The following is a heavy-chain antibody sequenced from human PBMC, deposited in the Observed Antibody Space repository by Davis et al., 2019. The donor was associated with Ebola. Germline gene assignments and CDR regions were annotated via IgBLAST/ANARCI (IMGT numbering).Heavy chain of an antibody. CDR2: IYYSGST. CDR1: GGSVSSGSYY. Sequence: SETLSLTCTVSGGSVSSGSYYWSWIRQPPGKGLEWIGYIYYSGSTNYNPSLKSRVTISVDTSKNQFSLKLSSVTAADTALYYCARQYYDFPVPPNWFDPWGQGTLVTVSS. D-gene: IGHD3-3*01. V-gene: IGHV4-61*01. CDR3: ARQYYDFPVPPNWFDP. J-gene: IGHJ5*02.